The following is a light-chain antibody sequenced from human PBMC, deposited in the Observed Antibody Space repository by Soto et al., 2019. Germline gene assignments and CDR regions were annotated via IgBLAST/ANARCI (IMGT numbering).Light chain of an antibody. CDR2: DTS. J-gene: IGKJ1*01. V-gene: IGKV3-15*01. Sequence: ETVMTQSPATLSVSPGERATLSCRASQNITSDLAWYQQKPGQPPSLLIFDTSTRATCVPARFSGSGFRTEFTLTISSLQSEDFAVYYCQQYSNWPRGSFGPGTKVEMK. CDR1: QNITSD. CDR3: QQYSNWPRGS.